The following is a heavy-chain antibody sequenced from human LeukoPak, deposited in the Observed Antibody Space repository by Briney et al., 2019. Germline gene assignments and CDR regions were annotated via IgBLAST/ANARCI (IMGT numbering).Heavy chain of an antibody. CDR2: INHSGST. Sequence: SETLSLTCAVYGGSFSGYYWSWIRQPPGKGPEWIGEINHSGSTNYNPSLKSRVTISVDTSKNQFSLKLSSVTAADTAVYYCARGPAYGSGSYYGMDYWGQGTLVTVSS. V-gene: IGHV4-34*01. CDR1: GGSFSGYY. J-gene: IGHJ4*02. D-gene: IGHD3-10*01. CDR3: ARGPAYGSGSYYGMDY.